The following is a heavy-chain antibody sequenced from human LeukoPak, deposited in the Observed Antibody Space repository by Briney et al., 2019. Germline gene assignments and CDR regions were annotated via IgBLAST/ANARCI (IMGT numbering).Heavy chain of an antibody. CDR3: VKHSAPVLAAARFDY. Sequence: GGSLRLSCAASGFTFSSYAMSWVRQAPGKGLEWVSVISGSGTNTYYADSVKGRFTISRDNSKNTLYLQMNSLRAEDTALYYCVKHSAPVLAAARFDYWGQGSLVTVSS. CDR2: ISGSGTNT. V-gene: IGHV3-23*01. D-gene: IGHD2-2*01. J-gene: IGHJ4*02. CDR1: GFTFSSYA.